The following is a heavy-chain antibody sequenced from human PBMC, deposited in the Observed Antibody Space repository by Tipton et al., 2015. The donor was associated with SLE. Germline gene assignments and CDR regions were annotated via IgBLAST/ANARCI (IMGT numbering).Heavy chain of an antibody. V-gene: IGHV3-21*03. Sequence: SLRLSCAASGFTFSSYSMNWVRQAPGKGLEWVSSISSSSSYIYYADSVKGRFTISRDNAKNSLYLQMNSLRAEDTAVYYCARPIGASGNDAFDIWGKGTMVTVSS. CDR1: GFTFSSYS. CDR2: ISSSSSYI. D-gene: IGHD4-23*01. J-gene: IGHJ3*02. CDR3: ARPIGASGNDAFDI.